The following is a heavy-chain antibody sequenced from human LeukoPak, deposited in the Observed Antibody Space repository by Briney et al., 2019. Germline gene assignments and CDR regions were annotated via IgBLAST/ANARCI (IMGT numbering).Heavy chain of an antibody. D-gene: IGHD4-17*01. CDR1: GFTFSSYA. V-gene: IGHV3-23*01. J-gene: IGHJ4*02. CDR2: ISGSGGST. Sequence: EAGGSLRLSCAASGFTFSSYAMSWVRQAPGKELEWVSAISGSGGSTYYADSVKGRFTISRDNSKNTLYLQMNSLRAEDTAVYYCAKAYGDYGNYWGQGTLVTVSS. CDR3: AKAYGDYGNY.